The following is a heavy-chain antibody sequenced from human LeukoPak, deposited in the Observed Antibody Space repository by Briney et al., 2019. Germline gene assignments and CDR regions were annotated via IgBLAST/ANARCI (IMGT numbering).Heavy chain of an antibody. V-gene: IGHV3-30*03. CDR1: GFTFSSYA. D-gene: IGHD3-16*01. Sequence: GGSLRLSCAASGFTFSSYAMHWVRQAPGKGLEWVAVISYDGSNKYYADSVKGRFTISRDSSKNTLYLQMNSLRAEDTAVYYCARPVVLGAYLRGAYYFDSWGQGTLVTVSS. CDR3: ARPVVLGAYLRGAYYFDS. CDR2: ISYDGSNK. J-gene: IGHJ4*02.